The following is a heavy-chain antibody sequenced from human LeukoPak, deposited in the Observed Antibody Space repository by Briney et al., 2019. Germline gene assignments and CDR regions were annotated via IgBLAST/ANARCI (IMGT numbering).Heavy chain of an antibody. CDR1: GYTFTGYY. J-gene: IGHJ4*02. CDR3: AREVVAATYLDY. V-gene: IGHV1-46*01. D-gene: IGHD2-15*01. CDR2: INPSGGST. Sequence: GASVKVSCKASGYTFTGYYMHWVRQAPGQGLEWMGIINPSGGSTSYAQKFQGRVTMTRDTSTSTVYMELSSLRSEDTAVYYCAREVVAATYLDYWGQGTLVTVSS.